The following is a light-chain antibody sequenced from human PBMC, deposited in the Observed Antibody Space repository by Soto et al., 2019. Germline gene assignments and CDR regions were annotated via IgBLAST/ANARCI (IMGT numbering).Light chain of an antibody. CDR2: GAS. Sequence: EFVLTQSPGTLSLSPGERATLSCRASQTVRNNYLAWYQQKPGQAPRLLIYGASSRATGIPDRFSGSGSGTDFTLTISGLQSDDFAVYYCQKFNNWPPWTFGQGTKVDIK. CDR1: QTVRNNY. CDR3: QKFNNWPPWT. V-gene: IGKV3-20*01. J-gene: IGKJ1*01.